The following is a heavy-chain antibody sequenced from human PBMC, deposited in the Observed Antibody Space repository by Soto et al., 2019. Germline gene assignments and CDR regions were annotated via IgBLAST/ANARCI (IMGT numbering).Heavy chain of an antibody. Sequence: GGSLRLSCAASGFTFSIFWMSWVRQAPGKGLEWVAVIWYDGSNKYYADSVKGRFTISRDNSKNTLYLQMNSLRAEDTAVYYCASAGFRRYFDWLSIDYWGQGTLVTVSS. V-gene: IGHV3-33*08. J-gene: IGHJ4*02. CDR3: ASAGFRRYFDWLSIDY. CDR1: GFTFSIFW. D-gene: IGHD3-9*01. CDR2: IWYDGSNK.